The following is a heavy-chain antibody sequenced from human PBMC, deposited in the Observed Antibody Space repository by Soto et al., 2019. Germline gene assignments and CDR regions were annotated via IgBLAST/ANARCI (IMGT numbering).Heavy chain of an antibody. V-gene: IGHV1-69*02. CDR3: ATGFGSGRRAFDY. D-gene: IGHD3-10*01. Sequence: QVQLVQSGAEVKKPGSSVKVSCKASGDTFNFYTINWVRQAPGLGLEWMGRFNPILSFSNSALKFQGRVTLTADKTTSTADMGVSSLRCGDTAIYACATGFGSGRRAFDYWGQGALVTVSS. J-gene: IGHJ4*02. CDR2: FNPILSFS. CDR1: GDTFNFYT.